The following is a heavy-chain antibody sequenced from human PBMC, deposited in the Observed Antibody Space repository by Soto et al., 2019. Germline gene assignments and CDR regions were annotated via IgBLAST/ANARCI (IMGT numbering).Heavy chain of an antibody. V-gene: IGHV1-69*13. D-gene: IGHD2-2*02. CDR3: ARDLKGLDKIYRYYYGMDV. Sequence: SVKVSCKASGGTFSSYAISWVRQAPGQGLEWMGGIIPIFGTANYAQKFQGRVTITADESTSTAYMELSSLRSEDTAVYYCARDLKGLDKIYRYYYGMDVWGQGTTVTVSS. CDR1: GGTFSSYA. J-gene: IGHJ6*02. CDR2: IIPIFGTA.